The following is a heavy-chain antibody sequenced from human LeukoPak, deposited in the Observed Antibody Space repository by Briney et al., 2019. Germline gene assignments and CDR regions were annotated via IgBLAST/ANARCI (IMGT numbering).Heavy chain of an antibody. V-gene: IGHV3-21*04. CDR3: VRDRGTYRPIDC. CDR1: GFTFSSYT. Sequence: PGGSLRVSCAASGFTFSSYTMSWVRQAPGKGLEWVSSVSSSASHIYYADSVKGRFTISRDNAKNSLYLQMNSLRAEDTAIYYCVRDRGTYRPIDCWGQGTLVTVSS. CDR2: VSSSASHI. D-gene: IGHD1-26*01. J-gene: IGHJ4*02.